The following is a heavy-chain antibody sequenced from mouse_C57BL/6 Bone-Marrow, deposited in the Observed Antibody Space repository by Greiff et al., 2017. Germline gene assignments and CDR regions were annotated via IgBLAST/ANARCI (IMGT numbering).Heavy chain of an antibody. V-gene: IGHV1-69*01. CDR3: ATGGYYFYFDD. Sequence: QVQLQQPGAELVMPGASVKLSCKASGYTFTSYWMHWVKQRPGQGLEWIGEIDPSDSYTNYNQKFKGKSTLTVDKSSSTAYMQLSSLTSEDSAVYYCATGGYYFYFDDWGQGTTLTVSS. CDR2: IDPSDSYT. J-gene: IGHJ2*01. CDR1: GYTFTSYW. D-gene: IGHD2-3*01.